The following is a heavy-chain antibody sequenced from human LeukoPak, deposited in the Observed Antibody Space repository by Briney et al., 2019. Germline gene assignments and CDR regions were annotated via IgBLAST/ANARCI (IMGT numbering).Heavy chain of an antibody. CDR3: ARGGYGDYWYFDL. Sequence: ASVKVSCKASGATFSSYAINWVRQAPGQGLEWMGWMNPNSGNTGYAQKFQGGVTMTRNTSISTAYMELSSLRSEDTAVYYCARGGYGDYWYFDLWGRGTLVTVSS. CDR1: GATFSSYA. D-gene: IGHD4-17*01. J-gene: IGHJ2*01. CDR2: MNPNSGNT. V-gene: IGHV1-8*01.